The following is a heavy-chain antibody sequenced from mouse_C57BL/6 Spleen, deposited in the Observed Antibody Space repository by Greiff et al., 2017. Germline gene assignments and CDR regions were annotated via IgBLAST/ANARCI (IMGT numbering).Heavy chain of an antibody. Sequence: QVQLQQPGTELVKPGASVKLSCKASGYTFTSYWMHWVKQRPGQGLEWIGNINPSNGGTNYNEKFKSKATLTVDKSSSTAYKQLSSLTSADSAVDYCARKGDYEESMDYWGQGTSVTVSS. CDR1: GYTFTSYW. CDR3: ARKGDYEESMDY. J-gene: IGHJ4*01. V-gene: IGHV1-53*01. D-gene: IGHD2-4*01. CDR2: INPSNGGT.